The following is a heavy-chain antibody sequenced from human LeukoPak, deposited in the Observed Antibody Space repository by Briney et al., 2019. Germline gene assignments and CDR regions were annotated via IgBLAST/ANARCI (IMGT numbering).Heavy chain of an antibody. V-gene: IGHV3-9*01. J-gene: IGHJ3*02. CDR2: ISWNSGNI. Sequence: GGSLRLSCAASGFTFSSYAMHWVRQAPGKGLEWVSGISWNSGNIGYADSVKGRFTISRDNAKNSLFLQMNSLRAEDTALYFCAKDKSPYNWNAFDIWGRGTMVTVSS. CDR1: GFTFSSYA. CDR3: AKDKSPYNWNAFDI. D-gene: IGHD1-20*01.